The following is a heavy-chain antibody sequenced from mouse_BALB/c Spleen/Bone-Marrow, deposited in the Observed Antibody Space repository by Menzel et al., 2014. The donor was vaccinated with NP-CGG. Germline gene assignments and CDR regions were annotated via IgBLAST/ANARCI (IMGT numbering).Heavy chain of an antibody. V-gene: IGHV1-80*01. J-gene: IGHJ3*01. CDR1: GYAFSSYW. CDR2: IYPGDGET. D-gene: IGHD2-2*01. CDR3: AKVTTGFAY. Sequence: VKLMDSGAELVRPGSSVKISCKASGYAFSSYWMTWVKQRPGRGLEWIGQIYPGDGETNYNGKFKGKATLTADKSSSTAYMQLSGLTSEDSAAYFCAKVTTGFAYWGQGTLVTVSA.